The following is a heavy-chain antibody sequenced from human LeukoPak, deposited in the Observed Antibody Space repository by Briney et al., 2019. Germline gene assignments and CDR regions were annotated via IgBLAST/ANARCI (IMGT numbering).Heavy chain of an antibody. CDR1: GGSISSGGYY. J-gene: IGHJ5*02. CDR2: IYYSGST. Sequence: SETLSLTCTVSGGSISSGGYYWSWIRQHPGKGLEWIGYIYYSGSTYYNPSLKSRVTISVDTSNNQFSLKLSSVTAADTAVYYCAREGGSGSYYNWFDPWGQGTLVTVSS. CDR3: AREGGSGSYYNWFDP. V-gene: IGHV4-31*03. D-gene: IGHD3-10*01.